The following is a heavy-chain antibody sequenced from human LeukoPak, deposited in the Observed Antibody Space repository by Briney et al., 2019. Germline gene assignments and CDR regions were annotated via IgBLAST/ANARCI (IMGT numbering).Heavy chain of an antibody. V-gene: IGHV3-30*02. D-gene: IGHD3-3*01. Sequence: PGGSLRLSCAASGLTFSSYGMPWVRQAPGKGREWVAVIRYDGSNKYYADSVKGRFTISRDNSKNALYLQMNSLRAEDTAVYYCAKTLPNSPRFFGVVIGYFQHWGQGTLVTVSS. CDR2: IRYDGSNK. CDR1: GLTFSSYG. J-gene: IGHJ1*01. CDR3: AKTLPNSPRFFGVVIGYFQH.